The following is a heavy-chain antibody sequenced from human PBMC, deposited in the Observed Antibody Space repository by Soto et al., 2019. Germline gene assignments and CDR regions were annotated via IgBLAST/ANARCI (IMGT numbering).Heavy chain of an antibody. J-gene: IGHJ6*02. V-gene: IGHV1-46*01. D-gene: IGHD6-6*01. Sequence: ASVKVSCKESGYTFTIYYMHWVRQAPGQGLEWMGIINPSGGSTSYAQKFQGRVTMTRDTSTSTVYMELSSLRSEDTAVYYRAREGSIAATSPGMAVWGQGTTVTVSS. CDR1: GYTFTIYY. CDR3: AREGSIAATSPGMAV. CDR2: INPSGGST.